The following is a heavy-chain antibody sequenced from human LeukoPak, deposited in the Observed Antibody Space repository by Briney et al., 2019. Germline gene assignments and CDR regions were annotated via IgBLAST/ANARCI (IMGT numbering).Heavy chain of an antibody. D-gene: IGHD3-10*01. CDR2: IYSGGST. Sequence: PGGSLRLSCAASGFTFSSYSMNWVRQAPGKGLEWVSVIYSGGSTYYADSVKGRFTISRDNSKNTLYLQMNSLRAEDTAVYYCARDLVPEYYFDYWGQGTLVTVSS. V-gene: IGHV3-66*01. CDR3: ARDLVPEYYFDY. J-gene: IGHJ4*02. CDR1: GFTFSSYS.